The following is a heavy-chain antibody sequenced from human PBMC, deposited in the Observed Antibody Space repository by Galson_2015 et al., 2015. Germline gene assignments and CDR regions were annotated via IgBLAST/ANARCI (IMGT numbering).Heavy chain of an antibody. J-gene: IGHJ4*02. CDR3: AREIAGTNYFDY. D-gene: IGHD2-21*01. V-gene: IGHV6-1*01. CDR2: TYYRSKWYN. Sequence: CAISGDSVSSNIAAWDWIRQSPSRGLEWLGRTYYRSKWYNDYAVSVKGRITVNPDTSENQVSLQVNSVTPEDTAVYYCAREIAGTNYFDYWGQGTLVTVSS. CDR1: GDSVSSNIAA.